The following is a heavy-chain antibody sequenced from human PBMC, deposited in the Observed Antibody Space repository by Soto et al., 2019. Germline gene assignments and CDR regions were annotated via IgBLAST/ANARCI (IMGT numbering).Heavy chain of an antibody. Sequence: SVKVSCKASGGTFSSYAISWVRQAPGQGLEWMGGIIPIFGTANYAQKFQGRVTITADESTSTAYMELSSLRSEDTAVYYCATGIAARHFDWFDPWGQGTLVTVSS. D-gene: IGHD6-6*01. V-gene: IGHV1-69*13. CDR3: ATGIAARHFDWFDP. J-gene: IGHJ5*02. CDR1: GGTFSSYA. CDR2: IIPIFGTA.